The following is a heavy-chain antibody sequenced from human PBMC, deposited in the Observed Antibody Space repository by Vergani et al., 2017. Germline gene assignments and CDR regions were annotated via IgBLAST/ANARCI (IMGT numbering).Heavy chain of an antibody. CDR3: ARDKIDGYFDY. CDR2: IYYSGST. V-gene: IGHV4-59*01. D-gene: IGHD5-24*01. CDR1: GGSINSYY. Sequence: QVQLQQWGPGLVKPSETLSLTCTVSGGSINSYYWSWIRQPPGKGLEWIGYIYYSGSTNYNPSLKSRVTISVDTSKNQFSLKLSSVTAADTAVYYCARDKIDGYFDYWGQGTLVTVSS. J-gene: IGHJ4*02.